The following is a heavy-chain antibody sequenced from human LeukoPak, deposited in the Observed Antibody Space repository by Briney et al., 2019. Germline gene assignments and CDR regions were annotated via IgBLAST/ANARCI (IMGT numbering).Heavy chain of an antibody. V-gene: IGHV3-53*01. CDR1: GFNVSSNY. CDR2: IYSGGST. CDR3: AREDSSSWQLFDY. J-gene: IGHJ4*02. Sequence: GSLRLSCAASGFNVSSNYLSWVRPAPGKGLEWVSVIYSGGSTYYADSVKGRFTISRDNSKNTLYLQMNSLRAEDTAVYYCAREDSSSWQLFDYWGQGTLVTVSS. D-gene: IGHD6-13*01.